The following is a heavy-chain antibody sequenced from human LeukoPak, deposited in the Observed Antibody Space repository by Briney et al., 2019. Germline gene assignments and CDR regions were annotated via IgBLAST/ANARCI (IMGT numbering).Heavy chain of an antibody. J-gene: IGHJ4*02. D-gene: IGHD6-19*01. Sequence: ASVKVSCKASGYTFTGYYMHWVRQAPGQGLEWMGWINPNSGGTNYAQKFQGWVTMTRDTSISTAYMELSRLRSDDTAVYYCASSRIRSSGWYIFDYWGQGTLVTVSS. CDR3: ASSRIRSSGWYIFDY. V-gene: IGHV1-2*04. CDR1: GYTFTGYY. CDR2: INPNSGGT.